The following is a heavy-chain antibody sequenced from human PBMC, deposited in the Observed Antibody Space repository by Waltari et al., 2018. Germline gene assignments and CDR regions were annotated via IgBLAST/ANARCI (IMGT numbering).Heavy chain of an antibody. CDR2: INRDGRSI. J-gene: IGHJ4*02. V-gene: IGHV3-74*01. CDR1: GFRFSDYW. D-gene: IGHD5-18*01. Sequence: EVQLVEAGGDIVQPGGSLRLSCAASGFRFSDYWMHWVRQVPGKGLVWGSRINRDGRSISYSDSVKGRFTISRDNSKNMLYLQLNSLRAEDTAVYYCARKGGRGYTYGPFYYDSWGQGTLVTVSS. CDR3: ARKGGRGYTYGPFYYDS.